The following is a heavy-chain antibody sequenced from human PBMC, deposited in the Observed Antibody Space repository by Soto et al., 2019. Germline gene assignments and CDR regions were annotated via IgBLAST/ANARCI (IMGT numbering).Heavy chain of an antibody. CDR3: AKDGGVSSWKYCSGGSCYYYYMDV. J-gene: IGHJ6*03. CDR2: ISASGGTA. D-gene: IGHD2-15*01. Sequence: GGSLRLSCAASGFTFSSYVMSWVRQAPGKGLEWVSAISASGGTAYYANSVKGRFSISRDNSKNTVYLQMSSLRAEDTAVYYCAKDGGVSSWKYCSGGSCYYYYMDVWGKGTTVTVSS. CDR1: GFTFSSYV. V-gene: IGHV3-23*01.